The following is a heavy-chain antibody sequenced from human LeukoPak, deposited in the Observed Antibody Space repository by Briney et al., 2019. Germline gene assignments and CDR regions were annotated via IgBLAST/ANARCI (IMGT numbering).Heavy chain of an antibody. D-gene: IGHD6-19*01. CDR1: GVSISTYY. CDR3: ARHSSAWYMDN. V-gene: IGHV4-59*08. Sequence: ASETLSLTCTVSGVSISTYYWNWIRQPPGKGLEWVGYVYYSGSTNYNAALNSRDTISLDTYKKKYSLKLRSGTAADTAVYYCARHSSAWYMDNWGQGTLVTVSS. CDR2: VYYSGST. J-gene: IGHJ4*02.